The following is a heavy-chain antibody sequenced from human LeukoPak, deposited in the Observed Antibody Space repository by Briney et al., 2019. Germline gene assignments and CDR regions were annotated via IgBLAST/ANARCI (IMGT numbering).Heavy chain of an antibody. V-gene: IGHV4-59*01. Sequence: SETLSLTCTVSGGSISSYYWSWIRQPPGRGLEWIGYIYYSGSTNYNPSLKSRVTISVDTSKNQFSLKLSSVTAVDTAVYYCAREPIYYRAFDIWGQGTLVTVSS. CDR3: AREPIYYRAFDI. CDR1: GGSISSYY. CDR2: IYYSGST. D-gene: IGHD3-10*01. J-gene: IGHJ4*02.